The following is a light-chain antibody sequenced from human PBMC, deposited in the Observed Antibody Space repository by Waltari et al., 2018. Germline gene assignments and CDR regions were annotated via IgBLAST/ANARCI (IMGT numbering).Light chain of an antibody. CDR3: QQSYSAPFT. CDR2: DAS. Sequence: DIQMTQAPSSLSASVRDRVTITGRESRGSDTFLNGYQQQPGKAPKHRIYDASTLIRGVPPRFSGTRIGTDFSLTISDLQPEDFATYFCQQSYSAPFTFGRGTRLE. CDR1: RGSDTF. J-gene: IGKJ5*01. V-gene: IGKV1-39*01.